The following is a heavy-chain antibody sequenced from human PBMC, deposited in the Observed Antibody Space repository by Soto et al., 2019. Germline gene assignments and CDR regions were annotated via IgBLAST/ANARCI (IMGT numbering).Heavy chain of an antibody. CDR3: ARHTSNIVVETCYAFDI. V-gene: IGHV4-39*01. CDR2: IYYSGST. CDR1: ESAFRGYC. D-gene: IGHD2-21*02. J-gene: IGHJ3*02. Sequence: PSXTLWLTFADSESAFRGYCCIWIRQPPGKGLEWIGSIYYSGSTYYNPSLKSRVTISVDTSKNQFYLKLSSVTAAETAVYYCARHTSNIVVETCYAFDIWGQGTMVTVSS.